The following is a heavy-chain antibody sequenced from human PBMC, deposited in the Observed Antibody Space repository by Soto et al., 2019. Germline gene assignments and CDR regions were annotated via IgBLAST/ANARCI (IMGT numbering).Heavy chain of an antibody. D-gene: IGHD6-13*01. J-gene: IGHJ6*02. CDR3: ARASAAAGPYYGMDV. CDR1: GFTFSSYG. Sequence: QVQLVESGGGVVQPGRSLRLSCAASGFTFSSYGMHWVRQAPGKGLEWVAVIWYDGSNKYYADSVKGRFTISRDNSKNTLYLQMNSLSAEDTAVYYCARASAAAGPYYGMDVWGQGTTVTVSS. CDR2: IWYDGSNK. V-gene: IGHV3-33*01.